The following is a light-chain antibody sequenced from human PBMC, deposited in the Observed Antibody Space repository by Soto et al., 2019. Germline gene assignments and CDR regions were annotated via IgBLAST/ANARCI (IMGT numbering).Light chain of an antibody. V-gene: IGLV6-57*04. CDR2: EDD. CDR1: SVNIASNY. Sequence: NFMLTQPHSVSESPGKTVTISCTRSSVNIASNYVQWYQQRPGSAPTTVIYEDDQRPSRVPDRFSGSIDSSSNSASLTLSGLKTEDEADYYGQSYDAANKVFGGGTKLTVL. J-gene: IGLJ3*02. CDR3: QSYDAANKV.